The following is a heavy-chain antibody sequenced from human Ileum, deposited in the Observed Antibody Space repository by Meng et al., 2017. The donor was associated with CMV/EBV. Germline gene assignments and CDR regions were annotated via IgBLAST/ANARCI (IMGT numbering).Heavy chain of an antibody. V-gene: IGHV4-30-4*08. D-gene: IGHD5-12*01. J-gene: IGHJ5*02. CDR3: ATEYSASPGWFDP. Sequence: LEESGPGPVKPSTPLSLICTVSGDAISSGDFYWTWIRQSPGKGPEWIGYIYYSGSTYYNPSLKNRLTIALDTSKNQFSLRLTSVTDADTGVYYCATEYSASPGWFDPWGQGILVTVSS. CDR2: IYYSGST. CDR1: GDAISSGDFY.